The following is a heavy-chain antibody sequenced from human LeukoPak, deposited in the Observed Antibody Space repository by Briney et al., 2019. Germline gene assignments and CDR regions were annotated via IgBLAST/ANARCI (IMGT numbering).Heavy chain of an antibody. D-gene: IGHD3-22*01. CDR2: MNPYTGQT. V-gene: IGHV1-8*03. Sequence: ASVKVSCKASGYTFTSYDINWVRQATGQGLEWTGWMNPYTGQTAFAQKFQGRVTITRNTSISTAYMELSSMRSEDTAMYYCAREDYYDSGSNDYWGQGTLVTVSS. CDR1: GYTFTSYD. CDR3: AREDYYDSGSNDY. J-gene: IGHJ4*02.